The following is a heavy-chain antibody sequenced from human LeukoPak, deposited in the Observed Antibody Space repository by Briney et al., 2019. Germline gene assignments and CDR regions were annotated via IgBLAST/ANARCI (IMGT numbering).Heavy chain of an antibody. V-gene: IGHV4-34*01. D-gene: IGHD3-22*01. CDR3: AGGYYYDSSGYDSGV. CDR2: INHSGST. Sequence: SETLSLTCAVYGGSFSGYYWSWIRQPPGKGLEWIGEINHSGSTNYNPSLKSRVTISVDTSKNQFSPKLSSVTAADTAVYYCAGGYYYDSSGYDSGVWGQGTLVTVSS. CDR1: GGSFSGYY. J-gene: IGHJ4*02.